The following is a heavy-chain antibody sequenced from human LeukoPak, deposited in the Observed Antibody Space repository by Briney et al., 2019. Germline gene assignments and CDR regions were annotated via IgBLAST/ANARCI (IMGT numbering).Heavy chain of an antibody. CDR1: GGSFSGYY. Sequence: SETLSLTCAVYGGSFSGYYWSWIRQPPGKGLKWIGEINHSGSTNYNPSLKSRVTISVDTSKNQFSLKLSSVTAADTAVYYCARGKNPYYCSSTSCKGRPQRDYWGQGTLVTVSS. D-gene: IGHD2-2*01. J-gene: IGHJ4*02. CDR2: INHSGST. CDR3: ARGKNPYYCSSTSCKGRPQRDY. V-gene: IGHV4-34*01.